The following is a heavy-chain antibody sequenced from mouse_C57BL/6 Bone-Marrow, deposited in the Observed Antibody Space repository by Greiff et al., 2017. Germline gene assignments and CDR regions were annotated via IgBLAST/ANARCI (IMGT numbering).Heavy chain of an antibody. CDR3: ARTDSNYGWYYDV. D-gene: IGHD2-5*01. Sequence: VKLQQPGAELVKPGASVKLSCKASGYTFTSDWMHWVKQRPGQGLEWIGMIHPNSGSTNYNEKFKSKATLTVDKSSSTAYMQLSSLTSEDSAVYCCARTDSNYGWYYDVWGTGTTVTVSS. J-gene: IGHJ1*03. CDR1: GYTFTSDW. V-gene: IGHV1-64*01. CDR2: IHPNSGST.